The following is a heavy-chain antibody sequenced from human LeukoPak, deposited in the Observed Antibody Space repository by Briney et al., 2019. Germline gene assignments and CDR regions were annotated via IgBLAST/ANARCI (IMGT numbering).Heavy chain of an antibody. D-gene: IGHD3-10*01. J-gene: IGHJ4*02. Sequence: GGSLRLSCAASGFTFSSYGMHWVRQAPGKGLEWVAVIWYDGSNKYYADSVKGRFTISRDNSKNTLYLQMNSLRAEDTAVYYCAGESSLWFGELSMSHWGQGTLVAVSS. CDR3: AGESSLWFGELSMSH. V-gene: IGHV3-33*01. CDR1: GFTFSSYG. CDR2: IWYDGSNK.